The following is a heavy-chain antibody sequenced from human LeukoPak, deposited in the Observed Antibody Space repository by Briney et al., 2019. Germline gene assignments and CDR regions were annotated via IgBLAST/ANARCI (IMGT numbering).Heavy chain of an antibody. J-gene: IGHJ4*02. CDR3: ARPFYSYGGYFDY. V-gene: IGHV1-3*01. CDR2: INAGNGNT. CDR1: GYTFTNFG. D-gene: IGHD5-18*01. Sequence: ASVKVSCKASGYTFTNFGISWVRQAPGQGLEWMGWINAGNGNTKYSQKFQGRVTITRDTSASTAYMELSSLRSEDTAVYYCARPFYSYGGYFDYWGQGTLVTVSS.